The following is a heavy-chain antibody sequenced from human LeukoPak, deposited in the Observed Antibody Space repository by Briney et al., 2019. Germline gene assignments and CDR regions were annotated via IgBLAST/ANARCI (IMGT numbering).Heavy chain of an antibody. CDR2: INPSGGST. Sequence: ASVKVSCKASGYIFTDYYMHWVRQAPGQGLEWMGIINPSGGSTNYAQKFQGRVTMTRDTSTSTVYMELSSLRSEDTATYYCARGYYGDYGYYWGQGTLVTVSS. CDR1: GYIFTDYY. V-gene: IGHV1-46*01. J-gene: IGHJ4*02. D-gene: IGHD4-17*01. CDR3: ARGYYGDYGYY.